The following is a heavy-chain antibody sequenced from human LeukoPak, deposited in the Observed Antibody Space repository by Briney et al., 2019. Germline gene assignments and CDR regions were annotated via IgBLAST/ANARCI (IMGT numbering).Heavy chain of an antibody. D-gene: IGHD6-19*01. V-gene: IGHV3-74*03. CDR3: AREESHIAVAGIDY. CDR1: GFTFSSYW. Sequence: GGSLRLSCEASGFTFSSYWMHWVRQVPGKGLMWVSRINTDGSETTYADSVKGRFTISRDNAKNSLYLQMNSLRAEDTAVYYCAREESHIAVAGIDYWGQGTLVTVSS. J-gene: IGHJ4*02. CDR2: INTDGSET.